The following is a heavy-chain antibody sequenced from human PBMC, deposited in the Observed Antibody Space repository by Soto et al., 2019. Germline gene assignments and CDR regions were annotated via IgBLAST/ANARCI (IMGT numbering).Heavy chain of an antibody. CDR3: ASNSYGYTFYAY. CDR2: IYYSGST. V-gene: IGHV4-30-4*01. J-gene: IGHJ4*02. CDR1: GGSISSGDYY. D-gene: IGHD5-18*01. Sequence: QVQLQESGPGLVKPSQTLSLTCTVSGGSISSGDYYWSWIRQPPGKGLEWIGYIYYSGSTYYNPSLKSRVXXXAXXSTNQFSLKLSSVTAADTAVYYCASNSYGYTFYAYWGQGTLVTVSS.